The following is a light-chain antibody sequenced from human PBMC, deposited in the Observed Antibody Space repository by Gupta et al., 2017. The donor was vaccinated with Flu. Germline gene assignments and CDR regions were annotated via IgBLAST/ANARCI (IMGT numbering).Light chain of an antibody. J-gene: IGKJ2*03. Sequence: SVGYRVTITCRASQSISSWLAWYQQKPGKAPKLLIYKASSLESGVPSRFSGSGSGTEFTLTISSRQPDDFATYYCQQYNSSPYSFGQGTKLDIK. CDR3: QQYNSSPYS. CDR1: QSISSW. CDR2: KAS. V-gene: IGKV1-5*03.